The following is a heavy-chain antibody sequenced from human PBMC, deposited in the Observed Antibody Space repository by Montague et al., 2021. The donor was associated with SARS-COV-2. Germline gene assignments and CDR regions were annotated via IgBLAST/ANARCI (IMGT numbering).Heavy chain of an antibody. V-gene: IGHV4-39*01. CDR1: GGSITDRTYY. D-gene: IGHD6-13*01. J-gene: IGHJ4*02. CDR3: ARHWGIAAAGN. CDR2: INYSGTT. Sequence: SETLSLTCSVSGGSITDRTYYWCCIRQSPGKGLEWIGDINYSGTTYYNPSLKSRVTISLDTAKNQFSLKMTSVTAADTAVYYCARHWGIAAAGNWGQGTLVTVSS.